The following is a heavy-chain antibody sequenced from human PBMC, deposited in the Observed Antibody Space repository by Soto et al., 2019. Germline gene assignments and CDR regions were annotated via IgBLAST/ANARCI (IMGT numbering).Heavy chain of an antibody. CDR1: GGSISSSSYY. D-gene: IGHD3-22*01. J-gene: IGHJ4*02. V-gene: IGHV4-39*01. CDR2: IYYSGST. Sequence: SETLSLTCTVSGGSISSSSYYWGWIRQPPGKGLEWIGSIYYSGSTYYNPSLKSRVTISVDTSKNQFSLKLSSVTAADTAVYYCASCLPPDYYDSSGYVDYWGQGTLVTVSS. CDR3: ASCLPPDYYDSSGYVDY.